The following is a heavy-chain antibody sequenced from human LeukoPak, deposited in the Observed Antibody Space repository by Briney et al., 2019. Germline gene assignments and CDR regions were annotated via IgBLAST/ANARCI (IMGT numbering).Heavy chain of an antibody. J-gene: IGHJ4*02. D-gene: IGHD7-27*01. V-gene: IGHV4-4*02. CDR2: ISHSGST. CDR3: ARAPPWALDY. CDR1: GDSLNTRPYW. Sequence: PSGTLSLTCTVSGDSLNTRPYWWTWVRQPPGKGLEWIGEISHSGSTKYNPSLRSRVTISADESTNQVSLTFSSVTAADTAVYVCARAPPWALDYWGPGNLATVSS.